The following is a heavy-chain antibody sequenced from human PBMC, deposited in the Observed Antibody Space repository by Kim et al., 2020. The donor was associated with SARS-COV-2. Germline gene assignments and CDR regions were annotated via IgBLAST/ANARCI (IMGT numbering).Heavy chain of an antibody. D-gene: IGHD3-10*01. J-gene: IGHJ4*02. Sequence: IANYAQKFQGRVTITADKSTSTAYMELSSLRSEDTAVYYWARDSGNPGRWGQGTLVTVSS. CDR3: ARDSGNPGR. V-gene: IGHV1-69*04. CDR2: IA.